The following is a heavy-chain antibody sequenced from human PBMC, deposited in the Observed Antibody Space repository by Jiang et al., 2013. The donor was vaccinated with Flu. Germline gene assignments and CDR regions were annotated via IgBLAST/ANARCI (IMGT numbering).Heavy chain of an antibody. Sequence: GAEVKKPGASVKVSCKASGYTFTGYYMHWVRQAPGQGLEWMGWINPNSGGTNYAQKFQGWVTMTRDTSISTAYMELSRLRSDDTAVYYCARGSFRIAMAGSYPQTKYYFDYWGQGTLVTVSS. CDR3: ARGSFRIAMAGSYPQTKYYFDY. D-gene: IGHD6-19*01. CDR1: GYTFTGYY. CDR2: INPNSGGT. J-gene: IGHJ4*02. V-gene: IGHV1-2*04.